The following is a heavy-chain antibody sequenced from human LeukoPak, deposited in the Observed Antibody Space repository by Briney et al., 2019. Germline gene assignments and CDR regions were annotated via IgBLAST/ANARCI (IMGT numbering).Heavy chain of an antibody. CDR2: IYYSGST. CDR3: ARDEGLGYCSSTSCYRSRAFDI. V-gene: IGHV4-59*12. Sequence: PSETLSLTCTVSGGSISSYYWSWIRQPPGKGLEWIGYIYYSGSTNYNPSLKSRVTISVDTSKNQFSLKLSSVTAADTAVYYCARDEGLGYCSSTSCYRSRAFDIWGQGTMVTVSS. CDR1: GGSISSYY. J-gene: IGHJ3*02. D-gene: IGHD2-2*01.